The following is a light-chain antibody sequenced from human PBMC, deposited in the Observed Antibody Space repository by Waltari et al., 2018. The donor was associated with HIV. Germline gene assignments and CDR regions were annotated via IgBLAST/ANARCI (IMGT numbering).Light chain of an antibody. Sequence: SSVLTQPPSVSVAPGKTARITCGGNNIVSKSVHWYQQKPGQAPVLVIYDDSDRPSGIPERFSGSNSGNTATLTISRVEAGDEADYYCQVWDTNSHHPGVFGGGTKLTVL. CDR2: DDS. V-gene: IGLV3-21*04. CDR3: QVWDTNSHHPGV. J-gene: IGLJ3*02. CDR1: NIVSKS.